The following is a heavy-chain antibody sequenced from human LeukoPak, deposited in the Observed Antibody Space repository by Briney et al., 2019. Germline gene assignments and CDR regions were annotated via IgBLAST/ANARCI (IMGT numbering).Heavy chain of an antibody. D-gene: IGHD2-21*02. CDR1: GFTFSSSL. CDR3: ARYGLTAALDF. Sequence: PGGSLRLSCAASGFTFSSSLMSWVRQAPGKGLEWVANIKPDGSEKFHVDSVKGRFTISRDNSKSSLSLQMNSLRAEDTAVYYCARYGLTAALDFWGQGTLVTVSS. V-gene: IGHV3-7*01. J-gene: IGHJ4*02. CDR2: IKPDGSEK.